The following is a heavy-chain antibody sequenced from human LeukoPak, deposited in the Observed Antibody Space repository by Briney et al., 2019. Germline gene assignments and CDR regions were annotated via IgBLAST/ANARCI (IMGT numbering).Heavy chain of an antibody. D-gene: IGHD1-26*01. V-gene: IGHV4-59*01. Sequence: SETLSLTCTVSGASISSYCWSWIRQPPGKGLEWIGYIHYSGSTNYNPSLKSRVTISIDTSKNQFSLKLSSVTAADTAVYYCARGGYSGTYAFDYWGQGTLVTVSS. CDR2: IHYSGST. CDR1: GASISSYC. J-gene: IGHJ4*02. CDR3: ARGGYSGTYAFDY.